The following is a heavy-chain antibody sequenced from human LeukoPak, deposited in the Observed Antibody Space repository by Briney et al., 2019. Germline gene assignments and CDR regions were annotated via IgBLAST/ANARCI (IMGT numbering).Heavy chain of an antibody. CDR2: LYWDGDA. D-gene: IGHD3-22*01. Sequence: VTAPTLVNPRQTITLTCTLTAFSISTPGVGVVWIRQPPGQALEWPALLYWDGDARPSPSLRSKIQTSKGSSKNQVVFIMADMDPVYTATYFCVHLSHSSGYYQAFDYWGQGTLVTVSS. CDR3: VHLSHSSGYYQAFDY. CDR1: AFSISTPGVG. J-gene: IGHJ4*02. V-gene: IGHV2-5*02.